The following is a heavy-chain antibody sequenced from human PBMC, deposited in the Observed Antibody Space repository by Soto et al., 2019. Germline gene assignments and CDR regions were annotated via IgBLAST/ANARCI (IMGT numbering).Heavy chain of an antibody. D-gene: IGHD3-16*01. CDR1: GGFISSNTYY. J-gene: IGHJ6*02. CDR2: VYYTGNT. Sequence: PSETLSLTCTVSGGFISSNTYYWGWIRQPPGKGLEWIGFVYYTGNTYDNPSPKSRVTISVDTSKNQFSLKLTSVTAADTAVYYCARHSGGGEYFYNGMDVWGQGTTVTVSS. V-gene: IGHV4-39*01. CDR3: ARHSGGGEYFYNGMDV.